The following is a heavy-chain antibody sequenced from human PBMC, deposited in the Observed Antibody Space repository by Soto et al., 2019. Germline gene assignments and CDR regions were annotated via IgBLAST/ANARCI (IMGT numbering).Heavy chain of an antibody. CDR1: GFTFSSYA. J-gene: IGHJ5*02. CDR3: ATEGFKIVGATENWFDP. D-gene: IGHD1-26*01. CDR2: ISGSGGST. Sequence: GGSLRLSCAASGFTFSSYAMSWVRQAPGKGLEWVSAISGSGGSTYYADSVKGRFTISRDNSKNTLYLQMNSLRAEDTAVYYCATEGFKIVGATENWFDPWGQGTLVTVSS. V-gene: IGHV3-23*01.